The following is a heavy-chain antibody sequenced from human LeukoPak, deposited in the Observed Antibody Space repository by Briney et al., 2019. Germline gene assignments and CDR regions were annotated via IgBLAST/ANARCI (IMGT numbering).Heavy chain of an antibody. J-gene: IGHJ4*02. D-gene: IGHD6-13*01. CDR3: ARMPVAAAGTTPLDY. V-gene: IGHV4-4*02. CDR1: GGFISSSNW. Sequence: SGTLSLTCAVSGGFISSSNWWSWARQPPGKGLERTGEIYHSGSTIYNPSLKTRVTIPVDKSKNQFSLKLSSVTAADTAVYYCARMPVAAAGTTPLDYWGQGTLVTVSS. CDR2: IYHSGST.